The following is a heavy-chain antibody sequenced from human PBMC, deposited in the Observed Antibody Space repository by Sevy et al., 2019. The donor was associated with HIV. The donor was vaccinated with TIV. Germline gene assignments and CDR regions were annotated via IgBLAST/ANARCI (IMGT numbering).Heavy chain of an antibody. D-gene: IGHD6-19*01. Sequence: GGSLRLSCAASGFNFSGSTMYWVRQASGKGLEWVGRIRRKVNIYATAYAASVKGRFTISRDDSKNTAYLQMNGLKTEKTAMYYCSSQRSIAVAGDYFDYWGQGTLVTVSS. J-gene: IGHJ4*02. CDR3: SSQRSIAVAGDYFDY. V-gene: IGHV3-73*01. CDR1: GFNFSGST. CDR2: IRRKVNIYAT.